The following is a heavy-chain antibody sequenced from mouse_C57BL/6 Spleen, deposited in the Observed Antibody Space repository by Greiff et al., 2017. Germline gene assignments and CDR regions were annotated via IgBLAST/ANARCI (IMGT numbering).Heavy chain of an antibody. CDR1: GYTFTRYW. V-gene: IGHV1-7*01. Sequence: VQLQQSGAELAKPGASVKLSCKASGYTFTRYWMHWVKQRPGQGLEWIGYINPRSGYTKYNQKFKDKATLTADKSSSTAYMQLSSLTYEDSAVYYCARDTTVVGSAMDYWGQGTSVTVSS. CDR3: ARDTTVVGSAMDY. D-gene: IGHD1-1*01. CDR2: INPRSGYT. J-gene: IGHJ4*01.